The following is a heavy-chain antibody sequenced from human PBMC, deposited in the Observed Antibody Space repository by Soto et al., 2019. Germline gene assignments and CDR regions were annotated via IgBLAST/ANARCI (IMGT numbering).Heavy chain of an antibody. CDR1: GFTFSIYW. Sequence: GGSLRLSCAASGFTFSIYWMHWVRQAPGKGLVWVSRINSDGSSTSYADSVKGRFTISRDNAKNTVYLQMNSLRAEDTAVYYCASPYMYSSGLYFYGMDVWGQGTTVTVSS. D-gene: IGHD6-19*01. CDR3: ASPYMYSSGLYFYGMDV. J-gene: IGHJ6*02. V-gene: IGHV3-74*01. CDR2: INSDGSST.